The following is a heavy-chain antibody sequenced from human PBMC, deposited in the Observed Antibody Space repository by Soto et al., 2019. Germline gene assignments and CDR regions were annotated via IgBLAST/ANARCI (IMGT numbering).Heavy chain of an antibody. V-gene: IGHV3-30*18. CDR3: AKESGSYHYKWFDP. J-gene: IGHJ5*02. CDR2: ISYDGSNK. CDR1: GFTFSSYG. D-gene: IGHD1-26*01. Sequence: GGSLRLSCAASGFTFSSYGMHWVRQAPGKGLEWVAVISYDGSNKYYADSVKGRFTISRDNSKNTLYLQMNSLRAEDTAVYYCAKESGSYHYKWFDPWGQGTLVTVSS.